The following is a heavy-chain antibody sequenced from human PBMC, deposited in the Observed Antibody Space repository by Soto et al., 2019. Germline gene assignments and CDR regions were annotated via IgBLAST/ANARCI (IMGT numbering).Heavy chain of an antibody. J-gene: IGHJ4*02. V-gene: IGHV3-11*06. CDR3: ARDLTGSYYSSRVLDY. CDR2: ISGGSTYT. Sequence: PGGSLRLSCAASGFTLSDYYMSWIRQAPGKGLEWVSYISGGSTYTNYADSVKGRFTISRDNAKNSLYLQMSSLRAEDTAVYYCARDLTGSYYSSRVLDYWGQGTLVTVSS. CDR1: GFTLSDYY. D-gene: IGHD1-26*01.